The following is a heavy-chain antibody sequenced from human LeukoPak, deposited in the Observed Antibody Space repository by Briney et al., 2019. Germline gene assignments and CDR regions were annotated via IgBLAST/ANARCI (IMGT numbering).Heavy chain of an antibody. CDR2: ISYDGSNK. CDR1: GFTFSSYA. V-gene: IGHV3-30*04. Sequence: LPGRSLRLPCAASGFTFSSYAMHWVRQAPGKGLEWVAVISYDGSNKYYADSVKCRFTISRDNSKNTLYLQMNSLRAEDTAVYYCARGPLRYFDWLFPYPFDYWGQGTLVTVSS. J-gene: IGHJ4*02. CDR3: ARGPLRYFDWLFPYPFDY. D-gene: IGHD3-9*01.